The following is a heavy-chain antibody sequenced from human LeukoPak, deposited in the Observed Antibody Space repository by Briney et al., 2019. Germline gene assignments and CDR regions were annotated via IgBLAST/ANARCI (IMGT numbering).Heavy chain of an antibody. CDR2: IYYSGST. CDR3: ARGRYNDYGFDY. J-gene: IGHJ4*02. Sequence: PSETLSLTCTVSGGSISSYYWSWIRQPPGKGLEWIGYIYYSGSTNYNPSFKSRVTMSVDTSKNQFSLKLNSMTAADTAVYFCARGRYNDYGFDYWGQGTLVTVSS. V-gene: IGHV4-59*01. CDR1: GGSISSYY. D-gene: IGHD4-17*01.